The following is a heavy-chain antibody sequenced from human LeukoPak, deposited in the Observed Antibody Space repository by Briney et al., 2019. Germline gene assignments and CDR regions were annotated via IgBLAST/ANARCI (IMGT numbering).Heavy chain of an antibody. CDR2: IYYSGTT. CDR1: GGSISSGDYY. Sequence: SQTLSLTCTVSGGSISSGDYYWSWIRQPPGKGLEWTGYIYYSGTTYYNPSLKSRITMSLDTSKNQVSLTLSSVTAADTAVYYCVRDDSGYGRNHYWGQGTLVTVSS. CDR3: VRDDSGYGRNHY. J-gene: IGHJ4*02. V-gene: IGHV4-30-4*01. D-gene: IGHD5-12*01.